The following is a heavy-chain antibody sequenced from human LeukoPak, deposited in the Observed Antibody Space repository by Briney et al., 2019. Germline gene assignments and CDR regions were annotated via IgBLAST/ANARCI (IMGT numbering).Heavy chain of an antibody. CDR2: IYTSGST. J-gene: IGHJ6*03. D-gene: IGHD6-13*01. Sequence: SETLSLTCTVSGGSISSYYWSWIRQPAGKGLEWIGRIYTSGSTNYNPSLKSRVTMSVDTSKNQFSLKLSSVTAADTAVYYCARRGIAAAGRLDYYYYMDVWGKGTTVTISS. CDR1: GGSISSYY. CDR3: ARRGIAAAGRLDYYYYMDV. V-gene: IGHV4-4*07.